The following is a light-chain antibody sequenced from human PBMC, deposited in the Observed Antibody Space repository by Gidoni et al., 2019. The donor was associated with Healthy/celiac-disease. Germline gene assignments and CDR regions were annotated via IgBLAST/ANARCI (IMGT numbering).Light chain of an antibody. CDR2: WAS. V-gene: IGKV4-1*01. CDR3: QQYFSTPLT. Sequence: DIVMTQSPDSLAVSLGESATINRKSSQSVLYSSNNKNYLAWYQQKPGQPPKLLIYWASTRESGVPDRFSGSGSGTDFTFTISSLQAEDVAVYYCQQYFSTPLTFGGXTKVEIK. J-gene: IGKJ4*01. CDR1: QSVLYSSNNKNY.